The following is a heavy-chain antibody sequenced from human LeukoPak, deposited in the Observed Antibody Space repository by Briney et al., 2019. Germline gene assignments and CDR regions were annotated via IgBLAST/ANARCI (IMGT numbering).Heavy chain of an antibody. Sequence: SQTLSLTCAISGDSVSSNSAAWNWIRQSPSRGLEWLGRTYYRSKWYNDYAVSVKSRITINPDTYKNQFSLQLNSVTPEDTAVYYCARDIAVAGTPRLLGNMDVWGKGTTVTVSS. V-gene: IGHV6-1*01. CDR2: TYYRSKWYN. CDR1: GDSVSSNSAA. J-gene: IGHJ6*03. D-gene: IGHD6-19*01. CDR3: ARDIAVAGTPRLLGNMDV.